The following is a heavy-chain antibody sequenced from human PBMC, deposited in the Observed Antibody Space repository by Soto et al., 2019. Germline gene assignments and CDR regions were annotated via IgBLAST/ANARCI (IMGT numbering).Heavy chain of an antibody. CDR2: IYYSGST. J-gene: IGHJ3*02. V-gene: IGHV4-59*01. Sequence: SETLSLTCTVSGGSISSYYWSWIRQPPGKGLEWIGYIYYSGSTNYNPSLKSRVTISVDTSKNQFSLKLSSVTAADTAVYYCARGGPGLERLPLMAFDIWGQGTMVTVSS. CDR3: ARGGPGLERLPLMAFDI. D-gene: IGHD1-1*01. CDR1: GGSISSYY.